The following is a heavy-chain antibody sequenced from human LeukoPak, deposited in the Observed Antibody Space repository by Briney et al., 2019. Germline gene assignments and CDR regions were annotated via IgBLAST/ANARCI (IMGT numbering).Heavy chain of an antibody. CDR1: GYTFTSYG. CDR2: ISAYNGNT. CDR3: ARDLGYCSRTSCYRNWFDP. D-gene: IGHD2-2*01. Sequence: GASVKVSCKASGYTFTSYGISWVRQAPGQGLEWMGWISAYNGNTNYARKLQDRVTMTTDTSTSTAYMELRSLRSDDTAVYYCARDLGYCSRTSCYRNWFDPWGQGTLVTVSS. V-gene: IGHV1-18*01. J-gene: IGHJ5*02.